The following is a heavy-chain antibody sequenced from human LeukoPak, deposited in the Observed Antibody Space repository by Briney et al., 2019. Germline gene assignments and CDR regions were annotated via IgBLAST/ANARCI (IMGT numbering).Heavy chain of an antibody. Sequence: PSETLSLACTVSGGSISSSSYYWGWIRQPPGKRLEWIGSIYYSGSTYYNPSLKSRVTISVDTSKNQFSLKLSSVTAADTAVYYCARVNYYDSSGFDYWGQGTLVTVSS. V-gene: IGHV4-39*01. CDR1: GGSISSSSYY. J-gene: IGHJ4*02. CDR2: IYYSGST. CDR3: ARVNYYDSSGFDY. D-gene: IGHD3-22*01.